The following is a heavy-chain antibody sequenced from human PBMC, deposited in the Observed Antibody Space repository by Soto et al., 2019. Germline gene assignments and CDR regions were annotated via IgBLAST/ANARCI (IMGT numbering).Heavy chain of an antibody. Sequence: VQLVESGGGLVQPGGSLRLTCAVSGFTFSGSWTSWVRQAPGKGLEWVANVNQDGSDKNYVDSVKGRFTISRDNAKNALVLQMNSRGVEGGAVYYCVGGGGNFDYWGQGSLVTVSS. CDR1: GFTFSGSW. V-gene: IGHV3-7*04. CDR3: VGGGGNFDY. J-gene: IGHJ4*02. CDR2: VNQDGSDK. D-gene: IGHD3-16*01.